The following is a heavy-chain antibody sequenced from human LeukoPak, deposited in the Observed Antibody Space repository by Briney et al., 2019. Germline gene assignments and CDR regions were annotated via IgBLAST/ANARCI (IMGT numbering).Heavy chain of an antibody. Sequence: GGSLRLSCAASGFTFSSYAMSWVPQAQGRGLGWVFVIIGGGETKNYADSVKGRFTISRDNSKKTLYLQMNSLRAEDTAVYYCAKDRYSIWYLTIDHWGQGTLVTVYS. CDR1: GFTFSSYA. CDR3: AKDRYSIWYLTIDH. CDR2: IIGGGETK. V-gene: IGHV3-23*01. J-gene: IGHJ4*02. D-gene: IGHD6-13*01.